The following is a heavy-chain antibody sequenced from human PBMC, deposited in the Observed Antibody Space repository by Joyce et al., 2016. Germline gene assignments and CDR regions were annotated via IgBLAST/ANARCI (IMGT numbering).Heavy chain of an antibody. D-gene: IGHD3-22*01. V-gene: IGHV1-69*01. CDR1: GVTFSNYA. Sequence: QVQLVQSGAEVKKPGSSVKVSCKASGVTFSNYAIIWVRQAPGQGLEWMGGINPISHTIKYEQKFQDRGTITADESMTTAYMELTSLRSEDTAIYYCARASTGGYYYDTSGLNWFDPWGQGTLVTVSS. CDR2: INPISHTI. J-gene: IGHJ5*02. CDR3: ARASTGGYYYDTSGLNWFDP.